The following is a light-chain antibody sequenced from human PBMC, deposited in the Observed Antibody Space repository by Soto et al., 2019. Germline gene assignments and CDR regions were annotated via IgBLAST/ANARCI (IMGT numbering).Light chain of an antibody. CDR3: LQHNTYPWT. V-gene: IGKV1-17*01. J-gene: IGKJ1*01. Sequence: DIQMTQSPSSLSASVGDRVIITCRASQGIGDDLGWYQQKPGKAPKRLIYAASSLQSGGPSRFSGSGSGTDFTLTISSLQPDDFASYYCLQHNTYPWTFGPGTKLEVK. CDR1: QGIGDD. CDR2: AAS.